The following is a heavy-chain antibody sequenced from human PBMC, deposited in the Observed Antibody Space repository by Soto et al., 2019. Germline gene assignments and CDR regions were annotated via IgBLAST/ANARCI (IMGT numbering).Heavy chain of an antibody. V-gene: IGHV3-23*01. J-gene: IGHJ4*02. Sequence: RLSCAASGFTFSSYAMSWVRQAPGKGLEWVSAISGSGGSTYYADSVKGRFTISRDNSKNTLYLQMNSLRAEDTAVYYCAKARWSSSWFDYCGQGTLVTVSS. CDR2: ISGSGGST. D-gene: IGHD6-13*01. CDR3: AKARWSSSWFDY. CDR1: GFTFSSYA.